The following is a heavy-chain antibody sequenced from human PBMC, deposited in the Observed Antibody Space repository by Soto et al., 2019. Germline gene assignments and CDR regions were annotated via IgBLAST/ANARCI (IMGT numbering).Heavy chain of an antibody. D-gene: IGHD2-15*01. CDR1: GYTFTSYG. Sequence: ASVRVSCKASGYTFTSYGISWVRQAPGQGLEWMGWISAYNGNTNYAQKLQGRVTMTTDTSTSTAYMELRSLRSDDTAVYYCARDSCSGGSCYSGGYYYYGMDVWGQGTTVTVSS. CDR3: ARDSCSGGSCYSGGYYYYGMDV. J-gene: IGHJ6*02. CDR2: ISAYNGNT. V-gene: IGHV1-18*01.